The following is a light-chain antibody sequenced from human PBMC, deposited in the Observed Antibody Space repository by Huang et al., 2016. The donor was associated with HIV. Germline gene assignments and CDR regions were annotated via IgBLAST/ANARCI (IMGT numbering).Light chain of an antibody. J-gene: IGKJ4*01. CDR3: QQYYSTPLT. Sequence: DIVMTQSPDSLAVSLGESATINCKSSQSVLYSYNNENYLAWYQQKPGQTPKLLIYLASTLESGVPDRFSGSGSWTEFTLTISSLQAEDVAVYYCQQYYSTPLTFGGGTKVEIK. V-gene: IGKV4-1*01. CDR1: QSVLYSYNNENY. CDR2: LAS.